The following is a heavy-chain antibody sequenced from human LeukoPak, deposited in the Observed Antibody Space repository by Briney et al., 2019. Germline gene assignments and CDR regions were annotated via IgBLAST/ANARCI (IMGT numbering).Heavy chain of an antibody. CDR2: INPNSGGT. CDR3: ARAYYGSGSYYYDY. V-gene: IGHV1-2*06. CDR1: GYTFTGYY. D-gene: IGHD3-10*01. Sequence: GASVRVSCTASGYTFTGYYMHWVRQAPGQGPEWIGRINPNSGGTNYAQKFQGRVTMTRDTSISTAYMELSRLQSDDTAVYYCARAYYGSGSYYYDYWGQGTLVTVSS. J-gene: IGHJ4*02.